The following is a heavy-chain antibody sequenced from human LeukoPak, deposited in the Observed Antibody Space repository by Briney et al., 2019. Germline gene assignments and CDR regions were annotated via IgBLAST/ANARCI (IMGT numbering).Heavy chain of an antibody. CDR2: ISSSSYI. J-gene: IGHJ3*02. Sequence: GGSLRLSCAASGFTFSSYSMNWVRQAPGKGLEWVSSISSSSYIYYADSVKGRFTISRDNAKNSLYLQMNSLRAEDTAVYYCANARNQGAFDIWGQGTMVTVSS. V-gene: IGHV3-21*01. D-gene: IGHD1-14*01. CDR3: ANARNQGAFDI. CDR1: GFTFSSYS.